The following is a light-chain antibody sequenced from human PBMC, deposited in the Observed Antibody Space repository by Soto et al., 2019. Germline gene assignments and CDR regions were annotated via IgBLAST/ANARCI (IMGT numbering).Light chain of an antibody. Sequence: DIPMTQSPSSLSASVGDRVTITCRASQGIIDYLAWYQQKPGKAPKLLIYAASTLQSGVPSRFSGSGAGTDFTLTISSLQPEDVATYYCQKYNSSPRTFVQGTKVEIK. CDR1: QGIIDY. CDR2: AAS. CDR3: QKYNSSPRT. J-gene: IGKJ1*01. V-gene: IGKV1-27*01.